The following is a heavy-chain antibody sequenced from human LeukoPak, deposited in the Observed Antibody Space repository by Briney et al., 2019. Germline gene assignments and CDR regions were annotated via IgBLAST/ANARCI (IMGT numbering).Heavy chain of an antibody. V-gene: IGHV4-34*01. CDR1: GGSFSGYY. Sequence: SGTLSLTCAVYGGSFSGYYWSWIRQPPGKGLEWIGEINHSGSANYNPSLKSRVTISVDTSKNQFSLKLSSVTAADTAVYYCASPDGSGRGNLDYWGQGTLVTVSS. J-gene: IGHJ4*02. CDR3: ASPDGSGRGNLDY. CDR2: INHSGSA. D-gene: IGHD3-10*01.